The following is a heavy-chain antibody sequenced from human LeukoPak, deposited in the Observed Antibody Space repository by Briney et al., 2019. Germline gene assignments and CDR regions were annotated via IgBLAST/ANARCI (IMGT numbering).Heavy chain of an antibody. J-gene: IGHJ4*02. CDR2: MSSSANTI. V-gene: IGHV3-11*04. CDR3: ARNYDSRGYYYEDY. Sequence: GGSLRLSCAASGFTFSDYYMTWIRQAPGKGLEWLSYMSSSANTIYYADSVKGRFTISRDNAKNSLYLQMNSLGAEDTAVYYCARNYDSRGYYYEDYWGQGTLVTVSS. CDR1: GFTFSDYY. D-gene: IGHD3-22*01.